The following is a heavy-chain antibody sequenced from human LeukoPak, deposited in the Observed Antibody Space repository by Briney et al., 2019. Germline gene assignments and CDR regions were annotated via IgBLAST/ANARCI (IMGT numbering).Heavy chain of an antibody. D-gene: IGHD5-12*01. Sequence: GGSLRLSCAASGFTFSSYSMNWVRQAPGKGLEWVSSISSSSSYIYYADSVKGRFTISRDNAKNSLYLQMNSLGAEDTAVYYCASLPDGYNSFDYWGQGTLVTVSS. CDR1: GFTFSSYS. J-gene: IGHJ4*02. CDR2: ISSSSSYI. V-gene: IGHV3-21*01. CDR3: ASLPDGYNSFDY.